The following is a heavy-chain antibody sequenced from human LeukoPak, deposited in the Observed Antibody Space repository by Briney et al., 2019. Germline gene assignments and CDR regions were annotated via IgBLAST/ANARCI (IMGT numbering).Heavy chain of an antibody. J-gene: IGHJ4*02. V-gene: IGHV3-15*01. D-gene: IGHD3-10*01. CDR1: GFTFSNAW. Sequence: PGGSLRLSCAVSGFTFSNAWMSWVRQAPGKGLEWVGRLKSKTDGGTTDYAAPVKGRFTISRDDSKNTLYLQMNSQKTEDSAVYYCTTELWFRDLSPFDYWGQGTLVTVSS. CDR3: TTELWFRDLSPFDY. CDR2: LKSKTDGGTT.